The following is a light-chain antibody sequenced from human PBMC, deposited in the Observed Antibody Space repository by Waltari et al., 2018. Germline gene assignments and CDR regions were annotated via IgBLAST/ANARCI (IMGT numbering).Light chain of an antibody. Sequence: QSALTQPPSASGSAGQSVTISCTGTSSDIGTYDFVSWYQQHPGKAPKLMFYEVTKRPSGVPDRFSGSKSGSTASLTVSGLQPEDGADYYCSSYATSNKLLFGGGTKLTVL. CDR1: SSDIGTYDF. CDR2: EVT. J-gene: IGLJ3*02. V-gene: IGLV2-8*01. CDR3: SSYATSNKLL.